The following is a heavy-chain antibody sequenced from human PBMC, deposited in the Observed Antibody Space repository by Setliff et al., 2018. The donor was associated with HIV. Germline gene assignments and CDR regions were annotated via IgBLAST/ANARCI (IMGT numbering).Heavy chain of an antibody. CDR3: ARVAWYYSFWSGLGDAFDI. Sequence: ASVKVSCKASSYTFTSYGISWVRQAPGQGLEWMGWISAYSGNTNYAQKLQGRVTMTTDTSTSTAYMELRSLTSDDTAVYYCARVAWYYSFWSGLGDAFDIWGQGTMVTVSS. J-gene: IGHJ3*02. V-gene: IGHV1-18*01. CDR1: SYTFTSYG. D-gene: IGHD3-3*01. CDR2: ISAYSGNT.